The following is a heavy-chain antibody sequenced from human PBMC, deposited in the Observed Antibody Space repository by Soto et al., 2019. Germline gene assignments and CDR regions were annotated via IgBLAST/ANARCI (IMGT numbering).Heavy chain of an antibody. CDR2: IYYSGST. Sequence: SETLSLTCTVSGSSISSSSYYWGWIRQPPGKGLEWIGSIYYSGSTYYNPSLKSRVTISVDTSKNQFSLKLRSVTAADTAVYYCARPTGRGYSYGVFDYWGQGTLVTVSS. CDR3: ARPTGRGYSYGVFDY. J-gene: IGHJ4*02. D-gene: IGHD5-18*01. CDR1: GSSISSSSYY. V-gene: IGHV4-39*01.